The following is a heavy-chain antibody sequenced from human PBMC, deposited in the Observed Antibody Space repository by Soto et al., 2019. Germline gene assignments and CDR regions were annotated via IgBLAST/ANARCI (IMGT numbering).Heavy chain of an antibody. CDR1: GCSISTSGSY. CDR2: AYYVGTI. CDR3: ARLPLVRGVPA. J-gene: IGHJ5*02. D-gene: IGHD3-10*01. Sequence: QLHLQESGPGRVKPSETLSLTCSVSGCSISTSGSYWGWVRQAPEKGLECIGSAYYVGTINYNPSLKRRVAISVDTSKNQFSLKLTSVTAADTAVYYCARLPLVRGVPAWGQGTLVTVSS. V-gene: IGHV4-39*01.